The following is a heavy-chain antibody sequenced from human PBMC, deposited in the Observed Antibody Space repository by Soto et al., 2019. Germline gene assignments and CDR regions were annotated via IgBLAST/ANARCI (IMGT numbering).Heavy chain of an antibody. CDR1: GFTFSSYG. CDR2: IWYDGRNK. CDR3: ASAYCGGDCYSHAFDI. J-gene: IGHJ3*02. D-gene: IGHD2-21*02. V-gene: IGHV3-33*01. Sequence: QVQLVESGGGVVQPGRSLRLSCAASGFTFSSYGMHWVRQAPGKGLEWVAVIWYDGRNKYYADSVKGRFTISRDNSKNTVYLQMNSLRAEDTAVDYCASAYCGGDCYSHAFDIWGQGTMVTVSS.